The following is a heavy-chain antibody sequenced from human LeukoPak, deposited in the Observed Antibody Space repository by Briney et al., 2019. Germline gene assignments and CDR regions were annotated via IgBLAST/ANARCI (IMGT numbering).Heavy chain of an antibody. J-gene: IGHJ4*02. V-gene: IGHV4-30-4*07. CDR1: GGSISSGGYS. D-gene: IGHD2-2*01. CDR3: ARGDCGSTSCYGFDY. Sequence: PSETLSLTCAVSGGSISSGGYSWSWIRQPPGKGLEWIGYIYYSGSTYYNPSLKSRVTISVDTSKNQFSLKLSSVTAADTAVYYCARGDCGSTSCYGFDYWGQGTLVTVSS. CDR2: IYYSGST.